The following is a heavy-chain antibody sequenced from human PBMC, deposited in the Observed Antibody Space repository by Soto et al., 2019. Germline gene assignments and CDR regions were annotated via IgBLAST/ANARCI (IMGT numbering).Heavy chain of an antibody. J-gene: IGHJ6*02. CDR2: IYHSGST. CDR3: HARGPAPTAGNGAYYYYGMDV. V-gene: IGHV4-30-2*01. CDR1: GGSISSGGYS. Sequence: QLQLQESGSGLVKPSQTLSLTCAVSGGSISSGGYSWSWIRQPPGKGLEWIGYIYHSGSTYYNPSLKSRVTISVDRSKTQFSLKLSSVTAADTAVYYCHARGPAPTAGNGAYYYYGMDVWVQGRTVTVSS.